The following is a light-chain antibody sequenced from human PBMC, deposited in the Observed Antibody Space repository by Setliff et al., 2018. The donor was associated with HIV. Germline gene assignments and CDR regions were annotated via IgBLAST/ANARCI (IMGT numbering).Light chain of an antibody. Sequence: QSVLTQPASVSGSPGQSITISCTGTSSDVGSYNLVSWYQQHPGKAPKLMIYEVSKRPSGVSNRFSGSESGNTASLTISGLQAEDEADYYCSSYTSSNTPYVFGTGTKGTVL. CDR1: SSDVGSYNL. J-gene: IGLJ1*01. CDR3: SSYTSSNTPYV. V-gene: IGLV2-14*02. CDR2: EVS.